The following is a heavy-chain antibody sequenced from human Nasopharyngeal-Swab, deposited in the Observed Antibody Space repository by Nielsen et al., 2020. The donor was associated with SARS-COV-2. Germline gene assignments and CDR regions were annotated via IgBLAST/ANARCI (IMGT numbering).Heavy chain of an antibody. CDR2: INAGNGNT. J-gene: IGHJ4*02. D-gene: IGHD6-13*01. CDR1: GYTFTSYV. V-gene: IGHV1-3*01. Sequence: ASVKVSCKASGYTFTSYVMHWVRQAPGQRLEWMGWINAGNGNTKYSQKFQGRVTITRDTSASTAYMELSSLRSEDTAVYYCARDWVGSSSWYADYWGQGTLVTVSS. CDR3: ARDWVGSSSWYADY.